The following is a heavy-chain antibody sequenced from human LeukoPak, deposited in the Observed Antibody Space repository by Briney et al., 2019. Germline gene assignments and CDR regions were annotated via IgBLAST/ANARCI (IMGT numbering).Heavy chain of an antibody. V-gene: IGHV1-69*13. D-gene: IGHD3-10*01. Sequence: ASVKVSCKASGYTFTSYDINWVRQAPGQGLEWMGGIIPIFGTANYAQKFQGRVTITADESTSTAYMELSSLRSEDTAVYYCARDSPNKWFGDPEYYYYMDVWGKGTTVTVSS. CDR1: GYTFTSYD. CDR2: IIPIFGTA. J-gene: IGHJ6*03. CDR3: ARDSPNKWFGDPEYYYYMDV.